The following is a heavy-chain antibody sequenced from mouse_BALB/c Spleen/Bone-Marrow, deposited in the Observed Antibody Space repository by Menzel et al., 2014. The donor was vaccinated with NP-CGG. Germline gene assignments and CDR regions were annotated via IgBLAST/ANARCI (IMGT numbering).Heavy chain of an antibody. Sequence: EVQLQQSGPELVKPGASVKISCKASGYTFTDYNMHWVKQSHGQSLEWIGYIYPYNGGTGYNQEFKSKATLTVDSSSSTAYMELRSLTSEDSAVYYCARIYDGYFLFDYWGQGTTLTVSS. V-gene: IGHV1S29*02. CDR1: GYTFTDYN. CDR3: ARIYDGYFLFDY. D-gene: IGHD2-3*01. J-gene: IGHJ2*01. CDR2: IYPYNGGT.